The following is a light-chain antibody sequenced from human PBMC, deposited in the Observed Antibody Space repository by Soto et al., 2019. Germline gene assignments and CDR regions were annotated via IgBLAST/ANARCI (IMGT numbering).Light chain of an antibody. CDR1: SSDVGGYNY. CDR3: SSYTRSGTRV. Sequence: QSALTQPASVSGSPGQSITISCTGTSSDVGGYNYVSWYQQHPDKAPKLLIYDVSNRPSGVSNRFSASKSGNTASLTISGLQAEDEADYYCSSYTRSGTRVFGGGTKVTVL. J-gene: IGLJ2*01. CDR2: DVS. V-gene: IGLV2-14*03.